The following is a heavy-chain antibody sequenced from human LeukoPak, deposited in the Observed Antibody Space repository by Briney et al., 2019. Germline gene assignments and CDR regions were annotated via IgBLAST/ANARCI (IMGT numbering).Heavy chain of an antibody. CDR1: GFTFSSYG. J-gene: IGHJ4*02. CDR2: ISYDGSNK. CDR3: ASASSHRTAAGGDY. D-gene: IGHD6-13*01. Sequence: GGSLRLSCAASGFTFSSYGMHWVRQAPGKGLEWVAVISYDGSNKYYADSVKGRFTISRDNSKNTLYLQMNSLRAEDTAVYYCASASSHRTAAGGDYWGQGTLVTVST. V-gene: IGHV3-30*03.